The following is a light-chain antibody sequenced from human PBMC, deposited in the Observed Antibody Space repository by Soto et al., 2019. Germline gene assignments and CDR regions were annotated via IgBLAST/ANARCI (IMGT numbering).Light chain of an antibody. J-gene: IGKJ4*01. V-gene: IGKV2-28*01. CDR3: MQSLQSPPT. CDR2: LAS. CDR1: LSLLHPNGNTF. Sequence: DVVLTQSPVTLAVTPGEPASISCRSSLSLLHPNGNTFLHWYFQKPGQSPQLLIYLASKRASGVPDRFSGSGSGPDYTLKISSLEAEDAGIYYCMQSLQSPPTFGGGTKVDMK.